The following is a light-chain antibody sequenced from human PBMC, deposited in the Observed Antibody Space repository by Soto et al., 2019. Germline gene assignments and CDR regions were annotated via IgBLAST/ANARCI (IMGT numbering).Light chain of an antibody. CDR3: CSYAGSYSYV. Sequence: SVRTQPRSVSLSPGQSVTISGTGTSTDFGGYNYDSLYRQHPGKAPKLMISDVSKRPSGVPDRFSGSKSCHTASLPISGLQAEEDADYYCCSYAGSYSYVFGTGTKVTVL. CDR2: DVS. J-gene: IGLJ1*01. CDR1: STDFGGYNY. V-gene: IGLV2-11*01.